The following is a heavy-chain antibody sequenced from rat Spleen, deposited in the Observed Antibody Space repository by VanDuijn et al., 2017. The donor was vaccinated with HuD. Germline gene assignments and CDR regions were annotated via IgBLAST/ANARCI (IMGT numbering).Heavy chain of an antibody. D-gene: IGHD1-11*01. CDR3: AKDLDYGPDY. CDR2: ITNTDGGST. V-gene: IGHV5-20*01. J-gene: IGHJ2*01. CDR1: GFIFSDYY. Sequence: EVQLVESGGGLVQPGRSLRLSCAASGFIFSDYYMAWVRQAPTKGLEWVASITNTDGGSTYYPDSVKGRFTIARDNAENTVYLQMNSRRSEDTATYYWAKDLDYGPDYWGQGVMVTVSS.